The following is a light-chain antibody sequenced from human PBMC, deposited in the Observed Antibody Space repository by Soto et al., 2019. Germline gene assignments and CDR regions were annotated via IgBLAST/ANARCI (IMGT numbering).Light chain of an antibody. CDR1: QSVLYSSNNKNY. V-gene: IGKV4-1*01. J-gene: IGKJ4*01. CDR3: QQRSNWPLT. CDR2: AAS. Sequence: DIVMTQSPDSLAVSLGERATINCKSSQSVLYSSNNKNYLAWYQKKPGKAPKLLIYAASSLQSGVPSRFSGSGSGTDFTLTISSLEPEDFAVYYCQQRSNWPLTFGGGTKVDIK.